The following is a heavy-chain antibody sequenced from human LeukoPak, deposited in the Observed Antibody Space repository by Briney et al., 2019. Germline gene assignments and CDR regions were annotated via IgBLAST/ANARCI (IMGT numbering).Heavy chain of an antibody. V-gene: IGHV4-39*01. D-gene: IGHD3-10*01. J-gene: IGHJ4*02. CDR1: GGSISSSTYY. Sequence: SETLSLTCTVSGGSISSSTYYWAWIRQPPGKGLEWIGSIFYYSGNTYYNPSLKSRVTISVDTSKNQFSLKLSSVTAADTAVYYCARQGWFGELLFDYWGQGTLVTVSS. CDR3: ARQGWFGELLFDY. CDR2: IFYYSGNT.